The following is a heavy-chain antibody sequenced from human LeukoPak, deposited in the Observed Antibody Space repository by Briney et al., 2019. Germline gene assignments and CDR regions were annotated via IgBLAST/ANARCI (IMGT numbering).Heavy chain of an antibody. V-gene: IGHV4-59*08. CDR3: ARLPRGYCSGGSCYGIDY. Sequence: PSETLSLTCTVSGGPITSSYWSWIRLPPGKGLEWIGYIYYSGSTNYNPSLKSRVTISVDTSKNQFSLKLSSVTAADTAVYYCARLPRGYCSGGSCYGIDYWGQGTLVTVSS. D-gene: IGHD2-15*01. CDR2: IYYSGST. J-gene: IGHJ4*02. CDR1: GGPITSSY.